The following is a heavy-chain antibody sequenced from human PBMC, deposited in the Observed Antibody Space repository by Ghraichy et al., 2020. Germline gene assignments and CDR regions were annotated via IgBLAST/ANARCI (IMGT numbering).Heavy chain of an antibody. D-gene: IGHD5-24*01. V-gene: IGHV3-30*03. Sequence: GGSLRLSCAASGFTFSNYDMHWVRQAPGKGLECVAVISYDGSNKNYADSVKGRFTISRDNSKSTLYLEMNSLRADDTAVYYCVPQEMAAIRGFDSWGRGTPVTVSS. CDR2: ISYDGSNK. J-gene: IGHJ4*02. CDR3: VPQEMAAIRGFDS. CDR1: GFTFSNYD.